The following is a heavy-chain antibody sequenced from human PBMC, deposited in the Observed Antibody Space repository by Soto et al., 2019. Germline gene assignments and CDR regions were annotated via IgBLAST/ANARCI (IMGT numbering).Heavy chain of an antibody. Sequence: QVQLVQSGAEVKKPGSSVKVSCKASGGTFSSYAISWVRQAPGQGLERMGGIIPIFGTANYAKKFQGRVTITADESTSTAYMELSSMRSEDTAVYYCASAYYYDSSGDYYYFDYWGQGTLVTVSS. CDR2: IIPIFGTA. D-gene: IGHD3-22*01. J-gene: IGHJ4*02. CDR3: ASAYYYDSSGDYYYFDY. V-gene: IGHV1-69*12. CDR1: GGTFSSYA.